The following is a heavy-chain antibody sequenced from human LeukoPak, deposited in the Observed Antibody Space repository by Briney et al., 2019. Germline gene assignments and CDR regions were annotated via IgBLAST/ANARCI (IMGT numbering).Heavy chain of an antibody. D-gene: IGHD4-17*01. J-gene: IGHJ3*02. CDR3: ARSVMVTTHPEIFDI. CDR1: GGSFKNYY. V-gene: IGHV4-34*01. CDR2: INHSGST. Sequence: SETLSLTCAVYGGSFKNYYWSWLRQPPGKGLGWIGEINHSGSTNYNPSLKSRFSISVDTSKKQFSLKLSSVTAADTAVYYCARSVMVTTHPEIFDIWGQGTMVTVSS.